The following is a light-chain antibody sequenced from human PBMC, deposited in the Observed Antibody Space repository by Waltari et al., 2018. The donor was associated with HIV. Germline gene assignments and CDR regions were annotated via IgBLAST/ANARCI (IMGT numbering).Light chain of an antibody. CDR3: CSYAGSHTPWV. CDR1: SGDVGGYNY. J-gene: IGLJ3*02. Sequence: QSALPQPRSATGSPGQPVTTSCTATSGDVGGYNYVSWYQQHPGKAPKLIIYDVSKRPSGVPDRFSGAKSGNTASLTISGLQAEDEVHYYCCSYAGSHTPWVFGGGTKVTVL. V-gene: IGLV2-11*01. CDR2: DVS.